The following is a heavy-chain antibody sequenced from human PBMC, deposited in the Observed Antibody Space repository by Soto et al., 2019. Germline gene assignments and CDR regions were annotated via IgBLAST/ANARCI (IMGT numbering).Heavy chain of an antibody. CDR3: ARDLDTATYFDY. CDR2: ISHSGGS. Sequence: PSETLSLTCAVYGGSFSDYSWSWIRQPPGKGLAWIGEISHSGGSNYNPSLKSRVTISVDTSKNQFSLKLDSVTAADTAVYYCARDLDTATYFDYWGHGTLVTVSS. D-gene: IGHD5-18*01. V-gene: IGHV4-34*01. CDR1: GGSFSDYS. J-gene: IGHJ4*01.